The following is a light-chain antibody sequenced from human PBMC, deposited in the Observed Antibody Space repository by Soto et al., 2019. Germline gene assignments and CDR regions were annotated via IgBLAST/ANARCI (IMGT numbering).Light chain of an antibody. Sequence: EIGLTQSPGTLSLSPGDRATLSCRASQSLSRSSLAVYQQKPGRAPRLLIYGAASRATGIPDRFSGSGYGTDFTLTISRVEPEDFAVYSCQQYGSTQMTFGQGTKVEIK. CDR2: GAA. CDR1: QSLSRSS. J-gene: IGKJ1*01. V-gene: IGKV3-20*01. CDR3: QQYGSTQMT.